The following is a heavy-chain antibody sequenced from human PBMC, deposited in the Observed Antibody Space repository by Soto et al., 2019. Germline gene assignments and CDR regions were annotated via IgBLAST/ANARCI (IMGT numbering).Heavy chain of an antibody. CDR1: GGSISSGDYY. V-gene: IGHV4-30-4*01. Sequence: SETLSLTCTVSGGSISSGDYYWSWIRQPPGKGLEWIGYIYYSGSTYYNPSLKSRVTISVDTSKNQFSLKLSSVTAADTAVYYCARGVGYCSSTSCLLWFDPWGQGTLVTVSS. CDR2: IYYSGST. J-gene: IGHJ5*02. D-gene: IGHD2-2*01. CDR3: ARGVGYCSSTSCLLWFDP.